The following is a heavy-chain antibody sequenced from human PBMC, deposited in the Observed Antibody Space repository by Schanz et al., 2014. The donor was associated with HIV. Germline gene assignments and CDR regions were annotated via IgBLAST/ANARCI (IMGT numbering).Heavy chain of an antibody. CDR1: GGTLTNYA. CDR2: INIMLGKT. CDR3: ATGPTWGYFDY. V-gene: IGHV1-69*01. D-gene: IGHD7-27*01. J-gene: IGHJ4*02. Sequence: QVQLVQSGAEVKKPGSSVKVSCKPSGGTLTNYAISWVRQAPGQGLEWMGVINIMLGKTNYAQKFQGRVSMTADQSTSTAYMEMSGLRSDDTAVYYCATGPTWGYFDYWGQGALVTVSS.